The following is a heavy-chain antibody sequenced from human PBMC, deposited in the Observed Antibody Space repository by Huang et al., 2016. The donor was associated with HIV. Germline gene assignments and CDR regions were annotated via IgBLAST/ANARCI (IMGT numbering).Heavy chain of an antibody. V-gene: IGHV5-51*01. Sequence: EVQLVQSGAVVKKPGESLKISCKGSGYTFNGYWIGWVRQMPGKGLGWMVIIYPGDSGTTYSPTVQGQVSISADRSSSTAYLQWSGLKASDTAMYYGAGQGVGDFVVEPTGLGAFDIWGQGTMVTVSS. CDR3: AGQGVGDFVVEPTGLGAFDI. CDR1: GYTFNGYW. CDR2: IYPGDSGT. D-gene: IGHD2-2*01. J-gene: IGHJ3*02.